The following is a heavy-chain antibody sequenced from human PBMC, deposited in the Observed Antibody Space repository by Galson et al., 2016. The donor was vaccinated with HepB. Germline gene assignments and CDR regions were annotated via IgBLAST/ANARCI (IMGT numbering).Heavy chain of an antibody. D-gene: IGHD6-19*01. CDR2: IKQDGSEK. CDR3: ARTQAVAGPNWFDP. J-gene: IGHJ5*02. CDR1: GFTFTDYW. V-gene: IGHV3-7*01. Sequence: SLRLSCAASGFTFTDYWMSWVRQAPGKGLEWVASIKQDGSEKYYVDSVKGRFTISRDNAKNSLYLQLNSLRAADTAIYYCARTQAVAGPNWFDPWGQGTLVSVSS.